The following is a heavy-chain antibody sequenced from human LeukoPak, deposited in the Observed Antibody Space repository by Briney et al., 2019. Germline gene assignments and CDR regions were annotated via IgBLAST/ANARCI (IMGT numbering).Heavy chain of an antibody. CDR1: GGSINTTSYY. J-gene: IGHJ5*02. D-gene: IGHD1-26*01. CDR2: FYYSGST. CDR3: ARLGSRMIIVGGGFDP. V-gene: IGHV4-39*01. Sequence: SETLSLTCTVSGGSINTTSYYWGWIRQPPGKGLEWIGSFYYSGSTYYNPSLKSRVTISEDTSKNQFSLKLTSVTAADTAVYFCARLGSRMIIVGGGFDPWGQRTLVTVSS.